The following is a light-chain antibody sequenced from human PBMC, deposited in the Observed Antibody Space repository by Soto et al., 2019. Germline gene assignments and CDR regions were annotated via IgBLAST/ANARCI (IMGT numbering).Light chain of an antibody. CDR1: IGDIAAYNY. V-gene: IGLV2-14*03. CDR2: HVN. CDR3: FSYSTSSSLYV. J-gene: IGLJ1*01. Sequence: QSVLTQPASVSGSPGQSITISCTGTIGDIAAYNYVSWYQQHPGRAPKLLIYHVNTRPSGISNRFSGSKSGDTASLTISGLQAEDEAEYSCFSYSTSSSLYVFXSGTKLTVL.